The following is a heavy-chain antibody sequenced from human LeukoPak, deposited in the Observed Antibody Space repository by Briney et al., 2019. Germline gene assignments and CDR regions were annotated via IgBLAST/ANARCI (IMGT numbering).Heavy chain of an antibody. CDR2: IHYSGST. Sequence: SETLSLTCTVSGGSISSSSYYWGWIRQPPGKGLEWIGSIHYSGSTYYNPSLKSRVTISVDTSKNQFSLKLSSVTAADTAVYYCARHASKRFDYWGQGTLVTVSS. J-gene: IGHJ4*02. CDR3: ARHASKRFDY. CDR1: GGSISSSSYY. V-gene: IGHV4-39*01.